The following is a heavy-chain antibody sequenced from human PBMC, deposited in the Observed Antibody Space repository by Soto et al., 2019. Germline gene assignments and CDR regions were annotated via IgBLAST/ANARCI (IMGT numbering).Heavy chain of an antibody. CDR1: GYTLSDYY. J-gene: IGHJ5*02. V-gene: IGHV1-46*01. CDR2: INPDDGGT. Sequence: QVQLVQSGADVKEPGVSVKVSCKASGYTLSDYYIQWVRQAPGQGLEWVAMINPDDGGTRYAQRVQGRVTVTRDTSTITVYMEMSNLRSEDTALYYCATARPHAWLDPWGQGTLVTVSS. CDR3: ATARPHAWLDP.